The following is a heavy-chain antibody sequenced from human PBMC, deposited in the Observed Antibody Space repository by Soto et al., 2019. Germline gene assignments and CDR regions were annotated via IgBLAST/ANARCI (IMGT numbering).Heavy chain of an antibody. Sequence: QVQLVESGGGVVQPGRSLRLSCAASGFTFSRYGMHWVRQAPGKGLEWVAVTWYDGSYAFYADSVKGRFTISRDNSKNMLYLQMNNLRAEDTAVYYCARGDVELATINSCCDLWGRGTLVTVSS. CDR3: ARGDVELATINSCCDL. D-gene: IGHD5-12*01. CDR2: TWYDGSYA. V-gene: IGHV3-33*01. J-gene: IGHJ2*01. CDR1: GFTFSRYG.